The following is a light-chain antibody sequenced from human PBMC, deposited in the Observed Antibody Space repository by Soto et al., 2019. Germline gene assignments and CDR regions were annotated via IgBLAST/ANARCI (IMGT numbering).Light chain of an antibody. J-gene: IGKJ1*01. CDR2: GAS. CDR3: QQYGSPLWP. CDR1: QSVSSFY. V-gene: IGKV3-20*01. Sequence: EIVWTQSPGTLSLSPGERATLSCRASQSVSSFYLAWYQQKSGQALRLLIYGASSSATGIPDRFSGSGSGTDFTLTISRVEPEDFAVYYCQQYGSPLWPFGQGTTQELK.